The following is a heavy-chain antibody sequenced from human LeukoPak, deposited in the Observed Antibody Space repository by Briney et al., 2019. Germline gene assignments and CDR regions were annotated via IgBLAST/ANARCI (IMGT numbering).Heavy chain of an antibody. D-gene: IGHD3-3*01. V-gene: IGHV3-23*01. J-gene: IGHJ5*02. CDR1: GFTFSDSA. Sequence: GGSLRLSCAASGFTFSDSAVSWVRHSPGEGLKWVSSISNTGGRTYYADSVKGRFAITRDDSRNTVDLQMNSLRAGDTAKYYCAKGGQDFDFWRFDLWGQGVLVIVSS. CDR3: AKGGQDFDFWRFDL. CDR2: ISNTGGRT.